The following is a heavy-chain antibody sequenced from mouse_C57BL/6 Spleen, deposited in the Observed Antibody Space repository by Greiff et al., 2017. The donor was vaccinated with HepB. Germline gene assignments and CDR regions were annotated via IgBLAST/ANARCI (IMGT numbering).Heavy chain of an antibody. Sequence: DVKLVESGGDLVKPGGSLKLSCAASGFTFSSYGMSWVRQTPDKRLEWVATISSGGSYTYYPDSVKGRFTISRDNAKNTLYLQMSSLKSEDTAMYYCARQTAQVAGLPFDYWGQGTTLTVSS. J-gene: IGHJ2*01. V-gene: IGHV5-6*02. CDR3: ARQTAQVAGLPFDY. CDR2: ISSGGSYT. D-gene: IGHD3-2*02. CDR1: GFTFSSYG.